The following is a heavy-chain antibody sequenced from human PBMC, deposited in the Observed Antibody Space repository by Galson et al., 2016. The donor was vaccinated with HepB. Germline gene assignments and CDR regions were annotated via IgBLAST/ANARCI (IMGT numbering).Heavy chain of an antibody. J-gene: IGHJ6*02. CDR2: ISYDGSYS. CDR3: ARAPIEVDGMRHYYYGMDV. CDR1: GFSFSTYA. D-gene: IGHD2-8*01. V-gene: IGHV3-30*03. Sequence: SLRLSCAASGFSFSTYAMHWVRRAPGKGLEWVALISYDGSYSSYADSVKGRFTISRDNSKKTLYLQMNSLRAEDTAVYYCARAPIEVDGMRHYYYGMDVWGQGTTVTVSS.